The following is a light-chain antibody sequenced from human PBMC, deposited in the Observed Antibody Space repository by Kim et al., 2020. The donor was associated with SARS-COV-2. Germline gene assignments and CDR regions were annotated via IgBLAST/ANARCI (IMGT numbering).Light chain of an antibody. V-gene: IGLV3-21*01. CDR1: NMGRKR. J-gene: IGLJ2*01. CDR3: QVWDSSGDHPVV. CDR2: YDS. Sequence: PGKTATSTCAGNNMGRKRVHWYQQKPGLAPVMVISYDSDRPSGIPERFSGSNAGYTATLTISRVEAGDEADYYCQVWDSSGDHPVVFGGGTQLTVL.